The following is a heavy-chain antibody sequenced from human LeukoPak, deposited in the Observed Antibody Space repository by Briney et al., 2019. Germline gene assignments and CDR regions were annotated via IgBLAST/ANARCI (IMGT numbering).Heavy chain of an antibody. V-gene: IGHV3-7*03. D-gene: IGHD3-3*01. CDR3: AREGFFATYDY. J-gene: IGHJ4*02. CDR2: IKQDGSEK. CDR1: GFTFSSNW. Sequence: GGSLRLSCAASGFTFSSNWMSWVRQAPGKGLEWVANIKQDGSEKYYVDSVKGRFTISRDNAKNSLYLQMNSLRAEDTAVYYCAREGFFATYDYWGQGTLVTVSS.